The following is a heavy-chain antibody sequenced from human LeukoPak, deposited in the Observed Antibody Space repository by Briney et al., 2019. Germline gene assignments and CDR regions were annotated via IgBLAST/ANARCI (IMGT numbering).Heavy chain of an antibody. J-gene: IGHJ3*02. CDR2: ISGSGGST. D-gene: IGHD3-22*01. CDR3: AKYMELDYYDSSGYHGAFDI. Sequence: GGSLRLSCAASGFTFSSYAMSWVRQAPGKGLEWVSAISGSGGSTYYADSVKGRFTISRDNSKSTLYLQMNSLRAEDTAVYYCAKYMELDYYDSSGYHGAFDIWGQGTMVTVSS. CDR1: GFTFSSYA. V-gene: IGHV3-23*01.